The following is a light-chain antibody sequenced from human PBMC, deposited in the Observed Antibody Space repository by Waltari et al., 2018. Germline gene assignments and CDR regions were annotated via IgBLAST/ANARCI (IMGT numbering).Light chain of an antibody. V-gene: IGLV2-14*01. CDR2: EVS. Sequence: QSALTQPASVSGSPGQSITISCTGTSSDVGGYKYVSWYQQHPGKAPKLMIYEVSDRPSGVSNRFSGSKSGNTASLTISGLQADDEAQYYCSSYTGSSTPVVFGGGTKLTVL. CDR3: SSYTGSSTPVV. CDR1: SSDVGGYKY. J-gene: IGLJ2*01.